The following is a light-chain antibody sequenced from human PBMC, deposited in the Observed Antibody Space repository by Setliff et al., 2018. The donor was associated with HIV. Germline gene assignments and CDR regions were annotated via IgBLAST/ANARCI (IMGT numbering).Light chain of an antibody. CDR2: DVS. J-gene: IGLJ1*01. Sequence: QSVLTQPPSVSASPGQSITISCTGTNSDVRGYNHVSWFQQHPGNAPKLMIFDVSNRPSGGSNRFSASKSGHTASLTISGLQAEDEADYYCSSYTSSSFYVFGTGTKGTV. CDR1: NSDVRGYNH. CDR3: SSYTSSSFYV. V-gene: IGLV2-14*03.